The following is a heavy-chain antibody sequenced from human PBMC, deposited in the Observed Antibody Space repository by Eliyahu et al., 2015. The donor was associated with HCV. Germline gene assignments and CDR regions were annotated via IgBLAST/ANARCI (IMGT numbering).Heavy chain of an antibody. J-gene: IGHJ4*02. V-gene: IGHV4-34*01. CDR1: GGSFSGYY. D-gene: IGHD7-27*01. Sequence: QVQLQQWGAGLLKPSETLSLXCAVXGGSFSGYYWSWIRQPPXKGLEWIGEINHSGSTNYNPSLKSRVTISVDTSKNQFSLKLSSVTAADTAVYYCARAPRRVGPLGYWGQGTLVTVSS. CDR2: INHSGST. CDR3: ARAPRRVGPLGY.